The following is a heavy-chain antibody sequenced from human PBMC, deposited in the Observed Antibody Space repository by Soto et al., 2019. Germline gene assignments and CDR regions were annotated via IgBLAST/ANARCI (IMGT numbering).Heavy chain of an antibody. CDR3: APSYGSGYRAFDY. CDR2: VNPILSMS. Sequence: QVQLVQSGAEVKRPGSSVKVSCKASGDTFSFYSINWVRQAPGLGLEWMGRVNPILSMSNYAQRFQGRVTMTEDKSTSTAYMELSGLRSEDTAMYYCAPSYGSGYRAFDYWGQGALVTVSS. J-gene: IGHJ4*02. D-gene: IGHD3-10*01. CDR1: GDTFSFYS. V-gene: IGHV1-69*04.